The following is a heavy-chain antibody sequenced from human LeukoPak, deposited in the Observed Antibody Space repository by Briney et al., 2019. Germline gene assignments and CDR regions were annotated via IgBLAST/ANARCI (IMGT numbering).Heavy chain of an antibody. CDR2: INPNSGGT. CDR1: GYTFTGYY. J-gene: IGHJ5*02. D-gene: IGHD3-10*01. V-gene: IGHV1-2*02. CDR3: ASSRFGESPFDP. Sequence: ASVKVSCKASGYTFTGYYMHWVGQAPGQGLEWMGWINPNSGGTNYAQKFQGRVTMTRDTSISTAYMELSRLRSDDTAVYYCASSRFGESPFDPWGQGTLVTVSS.